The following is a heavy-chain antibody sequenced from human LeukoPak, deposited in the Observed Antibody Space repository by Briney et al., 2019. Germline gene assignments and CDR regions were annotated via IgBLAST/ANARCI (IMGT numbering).Heavy chain of an antibody. J-gene: IGHJ3*02. D-gene: IGHD3-16*01. CDR2: IYTSGST. CDR3: AATWQPEDLYDAFDI. V-gene: IGHV4-61*02. CDR1: GGSISSGSYY. Sequence: PSETLSLTCTASGGSISSGSYYWSWIRQPAGKGLEWIGRIYTSGSTNYNPSLKSRVTISVDTSKNQFSLKLSSVTAADTAVYYCAATWQPEDLYDAFDIWGQGTMVTVSS.